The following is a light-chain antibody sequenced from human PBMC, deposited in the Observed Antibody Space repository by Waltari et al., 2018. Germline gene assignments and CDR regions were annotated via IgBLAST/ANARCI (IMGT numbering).Light chain of an antibody. CDR1: SGSIASTH. J-gene: IGLJ3*02. Sequence: NFMLTQPHSVSESPGKTVTISCTASSGSIASTHVQLHQRRPDSAPKTLIYEDNKRPSGVPDRFSGSIDSSSNSASLTISGLKTEDEADYYCQSFQNSQTVFGGGTKLTVL. CDR2: EDN. V-gene: IGLV6-57*02. CDR3: QSFQNSQTV.